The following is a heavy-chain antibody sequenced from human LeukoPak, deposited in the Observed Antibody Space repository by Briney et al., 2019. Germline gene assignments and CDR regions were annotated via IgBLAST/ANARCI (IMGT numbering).Heavy chain of an antibody. Sequence: SETLSLTCAVYGGSFSGYYWSWIRQPPGKGLEWIGEINHSGSTNYNPSLKSRVNISVDTSKNQFSLKLSSVTAADTAVYYCANMMGGQGYYYGMDVWGQGTTVTVSS. D-gene: IGHD2-15*01. J-gene: IGHJ6*02. CDR3: ANMMGGQGYYYGMDV. V-gene: IGHV4-34*01. CDR2: INHSGST. CDR1: GGSFSGYY.